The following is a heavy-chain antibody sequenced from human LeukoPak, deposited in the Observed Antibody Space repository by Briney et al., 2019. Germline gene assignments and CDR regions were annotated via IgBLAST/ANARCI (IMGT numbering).Heavy chain of an antibody. CDR3: TRANDFWSGYHNPLYYFDY. D-gene: IGHD3-3*01. CDR1: GFTFSSYA. Sequence: GGSLRLSCAASGFTFSSYAMSWVRQAPGKGLEWVGFTRSKAYGGTTEYAASVKGRFTISRDDSKSIAYLQMNSLKTEDTAVYYCTRANDFWSGYHNPLYYFDYWGQGTLVTVSS. J-gene: IGHJ4*02. V-gene: IGHV3-49*04. CDR2: TRSKAYGGTT.